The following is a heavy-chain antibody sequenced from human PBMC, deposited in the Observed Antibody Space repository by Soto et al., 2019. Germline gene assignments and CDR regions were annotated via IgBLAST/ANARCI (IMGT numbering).Heavy chain of an antibody. CDR3: ARGGVGHCSGGSCPNNWFDP. V-gene: IGHV1-18*01. D-gene: IGHD2-15*01. CDR2: LSPYNGNT. Sequence: ASVKVSCKTSGYTFTNYGISWVRQAPGQGLEWMGWLSPYNGNTDYAQKLQGRVTMTTDTSTRTAYMELRSLRSDDTAVYYCARGGVGHCSGGSCPNNWFDPWGRGTLVTVSS. J-gene: IGHJ5*02. CDR1: GYTFTNYG.